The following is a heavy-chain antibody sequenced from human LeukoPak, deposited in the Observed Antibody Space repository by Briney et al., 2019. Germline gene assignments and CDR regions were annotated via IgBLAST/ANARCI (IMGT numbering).Heavy chain of an antibody. CDR2: IWYDGSRK. CDR1: GFSLTTYG. J-gene: IGHJ4*02. Sequence: GRSLRLSCAASGFSLTTYGKHWLRQAPGKGLEWVAVIWYDGSRKFYGDSVKGRFTVSRDTFENTMYLQMNSLRVEDTAVYYCARDGGSGIDYWGQGTLVTVSS. D-gene: IGHD3-10*01. V-gene: IGHV3-33*01. CDR3: ARDGGSGIDY.